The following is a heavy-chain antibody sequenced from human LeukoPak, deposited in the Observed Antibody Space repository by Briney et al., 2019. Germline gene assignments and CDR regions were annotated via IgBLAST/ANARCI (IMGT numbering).Heavy chain of an antibody. V-gene: IGHV3-30*09. CDR3: ARGSGSGSFLIDN. D-gene: IGHD3-10*01. Sequence: PGRSLRLSCAASGFTFSGYSMHWARQAPGKGLEWVAVIRNDGSVKYYVDSAKGRFAISRDNSENTPYLQMDSLRAEDTAVYFCARGSGSGSFLIDNWGQGTLVTVSS. J-gene: IGHJ4*02. CDR1: GFTFSGYS. CDR2: IRNDGSVK.